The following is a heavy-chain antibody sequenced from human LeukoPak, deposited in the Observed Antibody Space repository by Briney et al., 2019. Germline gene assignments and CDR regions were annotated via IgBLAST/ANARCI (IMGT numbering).Heavy chain of an antibody. CDR1: GFTFSSYR. V-gene: IGHV3-74*01. CDR2: IYSDGSST. CDR3: LHCSDP. Sequence: AGTLRLSCAASGFTFSSYRRHWVRQAPGKGLVWVSRIYSDGSSTSYADSVRGRFTIPRATAKNTLYLQRNRLRAEDAAEYYCLHCSDPTGQGTLVTVSS. J-gene: IGHJ5*02.